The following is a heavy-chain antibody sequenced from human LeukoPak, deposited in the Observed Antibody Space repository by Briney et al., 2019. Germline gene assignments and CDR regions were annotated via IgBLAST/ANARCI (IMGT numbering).Heavy chain of an antibody. D-gene: IGHD3-10*01. CDR2: IYTSGST. V-gene: IGHV4-4*07. J-gene: IGHJ3*02. CDR1: GGSISSYY. CDR3: ARDIRAGGELSQLDAFDI. Sequence: PSETLSLTCTVSGGSISSYYWSWIRQPAGKGLEWIGRIYTSGSTNYNPSLKSRVTVSVDTSKNQFSLKLSSVTAADTAVYYCARDIRAGGELSQLDAFDIWGQGTMVTVSS.